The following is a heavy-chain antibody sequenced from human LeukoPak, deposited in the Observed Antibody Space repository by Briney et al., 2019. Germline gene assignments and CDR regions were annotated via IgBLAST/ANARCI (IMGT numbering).Heavy chain of an antibody. D-gene: IGHD2-2*01. CDR3: ARPTSIIPASHTYYDYYAMDL. CDR2: SNPSSDST. Sequence: ASVKLSSTASGYTFTIYYMQWVRQAPGQRLEWMGISNPSSDSTTYPQKFQGRVTITTDSSTSTVYMELSSLSSKDTAVYYCARPTSIIPASHTYYDYYAMDLWGQGTTVTVSS. CDR1: GYTFTIYY. J-gene: IGHJ6*02. V-gene: IGHV1-46*01.